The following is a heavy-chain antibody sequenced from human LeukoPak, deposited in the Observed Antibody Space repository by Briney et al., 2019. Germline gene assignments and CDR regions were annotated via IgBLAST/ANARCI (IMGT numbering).Heavy chain of an antibody. CDR3: ARSLSAYCSGGSCYFDAFDI. V-gene: IGHV1-2*02. D-gene: IGHD2-15*01. CDR2: MNPNSGDT. CDR1: GYTFTGYY. J-gene: IGHJ3*02. Sequence: GASVKVSCKASGYTFTGYYMHWVRQAPGQGLEWMGWMNPNSGDTNHAQKFQGRVTMTRDTSISTGYMELSRLRSDDTAVYYCARSLSAYCSGGSCYFDAFDIWGQGTMVTVSS.